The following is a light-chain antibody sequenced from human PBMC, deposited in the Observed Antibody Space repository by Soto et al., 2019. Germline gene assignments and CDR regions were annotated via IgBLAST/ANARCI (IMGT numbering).Light chain of an antibody. J-gene: IGKJ1*01. CDR2: DDS. Sequence: GDRVTITCRASEDINDWLAWYQQKPGNDPKFLIYDDSTLQSGVPSRFSGSGSGTEFTLTISSLQPDDSATYYCQQYKSRRTFGQGTKVDIK. CDR3: QQYKSRRT. V-gene: IGKV1-5*01. CDR1: EDINDW.